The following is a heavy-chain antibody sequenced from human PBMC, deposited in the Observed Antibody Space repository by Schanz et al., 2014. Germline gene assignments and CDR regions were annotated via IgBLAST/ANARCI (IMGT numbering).Heavy chain of an antibody. CDR3: AKDMNREATAPES. CDR1: GFPFSSHG. V-gene: IGHV3-33*06. Sequence: QVQLVESGGGVVQPGRSLTLSCAASGFPFSSHGMHWVRQAPGKGLEWVAIIWFDGSNKYYADSVKGRFTISRDNSKNTLFLQMNSLRAEDTAVYYCAKDMNREATAPESWGQGTLVVVSS. CDR2: IWFDGSNK. J-gene: IGHJ5*02. D-gene: IGHD5-12*01.